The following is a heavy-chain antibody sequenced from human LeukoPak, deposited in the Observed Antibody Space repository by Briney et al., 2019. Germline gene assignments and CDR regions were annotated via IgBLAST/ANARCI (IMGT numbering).Heavy chain of an antibody. Sequence: PGGSLRLSCAASGFTFSSYWMNWGRQAPGKGLVWVSRIASDGSSTTYADSVKGRFSISRDNAKNSLYLQMNSLRAEDTAVYYCARVLKWELSFDYWGQGTLVTVSS. V-gene: IGHV3-74*01. D-gene: IGHD1-26*01. CDR1: GFTFSSYW. J-gene: IGHJ4*02. CDR2: IASDGSST. CDR3: ARVLKWELSFDY.